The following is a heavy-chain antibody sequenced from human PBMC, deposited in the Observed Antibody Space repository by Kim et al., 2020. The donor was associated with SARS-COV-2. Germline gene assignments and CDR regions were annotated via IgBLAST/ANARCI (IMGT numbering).Heavy chain of an antibody. D-gene: IGHD3-22*01. CDR1: GGSISSGSYY. CDR2: IYTSGST. CDR3: ARDLAPYDSSGYYSSAFDI. Sequence: SETLSLTCTVSGGSISSGSYYWSWIRQPAGKGLEWIGRIYTSGSTNYNPSLKSRVTISVDTSKNQFSLKLSSVTAADTAVYYCARDLAPYDSSGYYSSAFDIWGQGTMFTVSS. V-gene: IGHV4-61*02. J-gene: IGHJ3*02.